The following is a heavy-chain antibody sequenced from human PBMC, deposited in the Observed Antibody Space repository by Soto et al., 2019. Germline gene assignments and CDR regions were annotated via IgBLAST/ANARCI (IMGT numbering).Heavy chain of an antibody. J-gene: IGHJ4*02. CDR3: AKDSNKYSSSLRGRYFDY. Sequence: GSLRLSCAASGFTFSSYAMSWVRQAPGKGLEWVSGISGGGSNTFYADSVKGRFTISRDNSRNTLLLQMNSLGAEDTAVYYCAKDSNKYSSSLRGRYFDYWGQGIGVTVSS. CDR2: ISGGGSNT. D-gene: IGHD4-4*01. V-gene: IGHV3-23*01. CDR1: GFTFSSYA.